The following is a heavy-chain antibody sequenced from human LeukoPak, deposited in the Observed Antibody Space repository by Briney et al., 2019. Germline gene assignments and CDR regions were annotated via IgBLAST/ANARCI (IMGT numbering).Heavy chain of an antibody. J-gene: IGHJ4*02. CDR1: GFTFSSYA. D-gene: IGHD4-17*01. CDR2: ISYDGSNK. CDR3: ARNDYGDYEALGY. Sequence: PGGSLRLSCAASGFTFSSYAMHWVRQAPGKGLEWVAVISYDGSNKYYADSVKGRFTISRDNSKNTLYLQMNTLRPEDTAVYYCARNDYGDYEALGYWGQGTLVTVSS. V-gene: IGHV3-30*04.